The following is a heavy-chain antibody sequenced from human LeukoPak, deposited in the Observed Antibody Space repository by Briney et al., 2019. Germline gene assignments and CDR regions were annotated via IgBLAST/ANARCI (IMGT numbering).Heavy chain of an antibody. V-gene: IGHV3-66*04. J-gene: IGHJ4*02. CDR3: ARHSFDWLIRPYPNPRGSFDY. D-gene: IGHD3-9*01. CDR2: IYSGGST. CDR1: GFTVSSNC. Sequence: GGSLRLSCAASGFTVSSNCMSWVRQAPGKGLEWVSVIYSGGSTYYADSVKGRFTISRDNSKNTLYLQMNSLRAEDTAVYYCARHSFDWLIRPYPNPRGSFDYWGQGTLVTVSS.